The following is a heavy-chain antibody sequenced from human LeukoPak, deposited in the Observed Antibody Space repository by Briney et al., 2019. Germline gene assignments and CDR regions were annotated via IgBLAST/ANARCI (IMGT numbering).Heavy chain of an antibody. D-gene: IGHD2-2*01. J-gene: IGHJ5*02. Sequence: ASQTLSLTCTVSGGSISSSSYYWGWIRQPPGKGLEWIGSIYYSGSTYYNPSLKSRVTISVDTSKNQFSLKLSSVTAADTAVYYCARYCSSTSCHLAGFDPWGQGTLVTVSS. CDR2: IYYSGST. CDR1: GGSISSSSYY. V-gene: IGHV4-39*01. CDR3: ARYCSSTSCHLAGFDP.